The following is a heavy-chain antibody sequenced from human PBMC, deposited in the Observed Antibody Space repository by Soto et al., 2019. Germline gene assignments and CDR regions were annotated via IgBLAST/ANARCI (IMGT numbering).Heavy chain of an antibody. Sequence: EVQLVESGGGLVQPGGSLRLSCAASGFTFSDHYMDWVRQAPGKGLEWVGRIRNKDNSNVTEYAASVKGRFTISRDASCDSLYLPRNTLQSEDTAVYYYARVHLGSSFVMYFGSLAQGCPVCVSS. CDR2: IRNKDNSNVT. J-gene: IGHJ4*02. V-gene: IGHV3-72*01. CDR1: GFTFSDHY. D-gene: IGHD1-1*01. CDR3: ARVHLGSSFVMYFGS.